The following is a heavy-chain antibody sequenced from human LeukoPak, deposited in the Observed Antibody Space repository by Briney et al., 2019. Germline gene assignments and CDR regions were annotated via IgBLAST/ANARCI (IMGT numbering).Heavy chain of an antibody. CDR1: GYSFTSYW. D-gene: IGHD3-22*01. CDR3: ARHREGYHDSSGYPALAYYFDY. Sequence: GESLKISCKGSGYSFTSYWIGWVRQMPGKGLEWMGIIYPGDSDTRYSPSFQGQVTISADKSISTAYLQWSSLKASDTAMYYCARHREGYHDSSGYPALAYYFDYWGQGTLVTVSS. V-gene: IGHV5-51*01. CDR2: IYPGDSDT. J-gene: IGHJ4*02.